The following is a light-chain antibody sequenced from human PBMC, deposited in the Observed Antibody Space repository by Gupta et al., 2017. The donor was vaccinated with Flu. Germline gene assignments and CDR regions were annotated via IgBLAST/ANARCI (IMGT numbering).Light chain of an antibody. J-gene: IGKJ5*01. CDR1: QSVSSNY. V-gene: IGKV3-20*01. CDR3: QQYGRSPT. Sequence: PGTLSLSPGERATLSCRASQSVSSNYLEWYQQKSGQAPRLLIFGASSRATAIPDRFSGSGSGTDFSLTISTLEPEDSAVYYCQQYGRSPTFGQGTRLEIK. CDR2: GAS.